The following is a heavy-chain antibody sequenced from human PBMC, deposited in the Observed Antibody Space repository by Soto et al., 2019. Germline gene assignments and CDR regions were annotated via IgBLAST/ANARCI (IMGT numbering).Heavy chain of an antibody. D-gene: IGHD3-22*01. CDR1: GFTFSSYD. J-gene: IGHJ4*02. V-gene: IGHV3-30*18. Sequence: GGSLRLSCAASGFTFSSYDMHWVRQAPGKGLEWVAVISYDGSNKYYADSVKGRFTISRDNSKNTLYLQMNSLGAEDTAVYYCAKDTYYYDRSGYYTYDHWGQGTQVTVSS. CDR2: ISYDGSNK. CDR3: AKDTYYYDRSGYYTYDH.